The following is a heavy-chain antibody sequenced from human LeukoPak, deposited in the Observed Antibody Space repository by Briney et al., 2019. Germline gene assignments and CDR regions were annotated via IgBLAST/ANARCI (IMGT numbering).Heavy chain of an antibody. Sequence: GGSLRLSCTASGFTFGDYAMSWFRQAPGKGLEWVGFIRSKAYGGTTEYAASVKGRFTISRDDSKSIAYLQMNSLKTEDTAVYYCTRGLTGRGWYGYYMDVWGKGTTVTVSS. J-gene: IGHJ6*03. CDR3: TRGLTGRGWYGYYMDV. D-gene: IGHD6-19*01. CDR1: GFTFGDYA. V-gene: IGHV3-49*03. CDR2: IRSKAYGGTT.